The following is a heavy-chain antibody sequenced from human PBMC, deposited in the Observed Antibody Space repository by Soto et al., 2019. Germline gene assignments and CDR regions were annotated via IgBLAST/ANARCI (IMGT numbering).Heavy chain of an antibody. V-gene: IGHV4-38-2*01. J-gene: IGHJ5*02. Sequence: PXETLSLTCAVSGYSISSGLYWCWIRQPPGKGLEWIGTIYRGGITYYNPSLKSRVTISIDTSKNHFSLRLSSVTATDTAVYFCAIGNPDWFDPWGQGTLVTVSS. CDR3: AIGNPDWFDP. D-gene: IGHD1-1*01. CDR1: GYSISSGLY. CDR2: IYRGGIT.